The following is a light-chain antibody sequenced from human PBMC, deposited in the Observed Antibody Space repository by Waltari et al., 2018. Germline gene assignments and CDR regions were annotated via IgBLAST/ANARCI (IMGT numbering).Light chain of an antibody. J-gene: IGLJ2*01. CDR2: ESS. Sequence: QSALTQPASVSGSPGQSITISCTGTSSDVGGYNYVSGYQQPPGKPPNLIIYESSNRPSGVSNRFSGSKSGNTASLTISGLQAEDEADYYCSSYTSSSTLVFGGGTKLTVL. CDR1: SSDVGGYNY. V-gene: IGLV2-14*01. CDR3: SSYTSSSTLV.